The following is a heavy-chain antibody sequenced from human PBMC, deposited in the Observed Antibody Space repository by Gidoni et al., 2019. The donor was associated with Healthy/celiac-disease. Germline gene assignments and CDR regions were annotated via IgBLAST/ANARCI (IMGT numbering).Heavy chain of an antibody. J-gene: IGHJ4*02. D-gene: IGHD2-15*01. V-gene: IGHV3-7*03. CDR1: GFPFSSYW. Sequence: EVQLVESGGGLVQPGGSLRLSCAASGFPFSSYWMSGGRQAPGKGLEGVANIKQDGSEKYYVDSVKGRFTISRDNAKNSLYLQMNSLRAEDTAVYYCARDRPGVVVADYWGQGTLVTVSS. CDR2: IKQDGSEK. CDR3: ARDRPGVVVADY.